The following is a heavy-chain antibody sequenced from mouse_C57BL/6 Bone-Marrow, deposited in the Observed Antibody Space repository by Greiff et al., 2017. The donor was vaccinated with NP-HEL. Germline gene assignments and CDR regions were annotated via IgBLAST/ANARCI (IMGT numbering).Heavy chain of an antibody. Sequence: QVQLQQSGPGLVQPSQRLSITCTVSGFSLTSYGVHWVRQSPGKGLEWLGVIWSGGSTDYNAAFISRLSISKDNSKSQVFFKMNSLQADDTAIYYCAAKGQLRLRDYYAMDYWGQGTSVTVSS. CDR1: GFSLTSYG. CDR2: IWSGGST. CDR3: AAKGQLRLRDYYAMDY. V-gene: IGHV2-2*01. J-gene: IGHJ4*01. D-gene: IGHD3-2*02.